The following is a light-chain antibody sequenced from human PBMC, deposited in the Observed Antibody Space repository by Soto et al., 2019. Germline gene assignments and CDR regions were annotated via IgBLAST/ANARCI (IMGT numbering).Light chain of an antibody. CDR1: SSDVGGYNY. CDR3: SSYTSSHTYV. J-gene: IGLJ1*01. Sequence: QPVLTQPASVSGSPGQSLTISCTGTSSDVGGYNYVAWYQQHPGKAPKLIIYDVINRPSGVSNRFSGSKSGNTASLTISGLQAEDEADYYCSSYTSSHTYVFGSGTKLTVL. CDR2: DVI. V-gene: IGLV2-14*01.